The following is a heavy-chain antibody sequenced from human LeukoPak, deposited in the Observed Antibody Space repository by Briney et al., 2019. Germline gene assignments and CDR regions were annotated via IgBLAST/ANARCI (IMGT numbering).Heavy chain of an antibody. D-gene: IGHD1-1*01. CDR3: AKDERLNDY. CDR2: ISGSGGCT. Sequence: PGGSLRLSCAASGFTFSSYTMSWVRQAPGKGLEWVSSISGSGGCTYYADSVKGRFTISRDNSKNTLYLQMNSLRGEDTAVYVCAKDERLNDYWGEGTLLSASS. V-gene: IGHV3-23*01. CDR1: GFTFSSYT. J-gene: IGHJ4*02.